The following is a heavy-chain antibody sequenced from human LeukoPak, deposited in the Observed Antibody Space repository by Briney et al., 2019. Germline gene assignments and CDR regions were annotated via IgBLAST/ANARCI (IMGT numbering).Heavy chain of an antibody. CDR3: ARVLSNYVLGAFDI. Sequence: SETLSLTCTVSGYSISSGYYWGWIRQPPGKGLEWIGSIYHSGSTYYNPSLKSRVTISVDTSKNQFSLKLSSVTAADTAVYYCARVLSNYVLGAFDIWGQGTMVTVSS. CDR1: GYSISSGYY. J-gene: IGHJ3*02. CDR2: IYHSGST. D-gene: IGHD4-11*01. V-gene: IGHV4-38-2*02.